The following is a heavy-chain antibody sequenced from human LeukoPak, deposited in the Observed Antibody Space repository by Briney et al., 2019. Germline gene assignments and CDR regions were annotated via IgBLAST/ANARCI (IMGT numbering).Heavy chain of an antibody. J-gene: IGHJ4*02. CDR3: TVDDPAARFDY. V-gene: IGHV3-15*01. CDR2: VKSKTDGGTT. Sequence: GGSLRLSCAASGFTFSNAWMSWVRQAPGKGLEWVGRVKSKTDGGTTDYAAPVKGRFTISRDDSKNTLYLQMNSLKTEDTAVYYCTVDDPAARFDYWGQGTLVTVSS. CDR1: GFTFSNAW. D-gene: IGHD6-6*01.